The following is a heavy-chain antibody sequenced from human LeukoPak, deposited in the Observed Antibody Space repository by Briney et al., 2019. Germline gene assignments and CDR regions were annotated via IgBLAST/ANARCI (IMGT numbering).Heavy chain of an antibody. J-gene: IGHJ4*02. CDR1: GGSISSSSYY. Sequence: KPSETLSLPCTVSGGSISSSSYYWGWIRQPPGKGLEWIGSIYYSGSTYYNPSLKSRVPISVDTSKNQFSLQVTSVTAADAAVYYCARRVRSADHRCDYWGQGTLVTVSS. CDR3: ARRVRSADHRCDY. D-gene: IGHD1-14*01. CDR2: IYYSGST. V-gene: IGHV4-39*07.